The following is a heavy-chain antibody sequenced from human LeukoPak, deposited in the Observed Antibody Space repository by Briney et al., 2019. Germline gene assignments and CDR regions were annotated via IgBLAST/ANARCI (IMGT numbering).Heavy chain of an antibody. CDR2: ISGSGGST. CDR1: GFTFSSYS. CDR3: AKVHRAKTYSSGWYYFDY. J-gene: IGHJ4*02. Sequence: GGSLRLSCAASGFTFSSYSMSWVRQAPGKGLEWVSAISGSGGSTYYADSVKGRFTISRDNSKNTLYLQMNSLRAEDTAVYYCAKVHRAKTYSSGWYYFDYWGQGTLVTVSS. D-gene: IGHD6-19*01. V-gene: IGHV3-23*01.